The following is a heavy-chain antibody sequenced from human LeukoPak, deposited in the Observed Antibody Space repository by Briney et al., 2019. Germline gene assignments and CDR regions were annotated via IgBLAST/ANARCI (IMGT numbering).Heavy chain of an antibody. J-gene: IGHJ5*02. D-gene: IGHD3-10*01. CDR3: ARGSATRGYGSGKAEFDP. Sequence: ASVKVSCKASGYTCTSYGITWVRRAPGQELEWLVWISAYNGITNYEQNLQRRVTMTTDTSTSTAYMGQRSLRSDDTAVYYCARGSATRGYGSGKAEFDPWGQGTLVTVSS. V-gene: IGHV1-18*04. CDR1: GYTCTSYG. CDR2: ISAYNGIT.